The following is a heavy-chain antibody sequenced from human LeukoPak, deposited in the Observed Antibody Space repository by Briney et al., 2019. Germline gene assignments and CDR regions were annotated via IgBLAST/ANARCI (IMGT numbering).Heavy chain of an antibody. Sequence: GGSLRLSCTASGFTFGDYAMSWIRQAPGKGLEWVASINSDGSEGYYADVVKGRFTISRDNAKNSLYLQINSLRAEDTAVYYCARSSYSSLSSVWGQGTMVTVSS. CDR1: GFTFGDYA. V-gene: IGHV3-7*03. J-gene: IGHJ3*01. CDR3: ARSSYSSLSSV. D-gene: IGHD6-6*01. CDR2: INSDGSEG.